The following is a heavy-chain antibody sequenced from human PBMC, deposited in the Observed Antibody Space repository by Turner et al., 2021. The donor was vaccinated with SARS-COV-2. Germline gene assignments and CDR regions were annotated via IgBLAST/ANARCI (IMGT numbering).Heavy chain of an antibody. J-gene: IGHJ4*02. CDR2: IYSGGST. CDR1: GFTVSSNY. CDR3: AREVSGSSNTGVYFDY. Sequence: EVQLVESGGGLVQPGGSLRLSWAASGFTVSSNYMSWVRQAPGKGLEWVSVIYSGGSTFYADSVKGRFTISRDNSKNTLYLQMNSLRAEDTAVYYCAREVSGSSNTGVYFDYWGQGTLVTVSS. V-gene: IGHV3-66*01. D-gene: IGHD3-10*01.